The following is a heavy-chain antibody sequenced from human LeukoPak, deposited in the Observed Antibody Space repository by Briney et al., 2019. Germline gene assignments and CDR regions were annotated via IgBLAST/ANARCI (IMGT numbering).Heavy chain of an antibody. CDR2: ISSSGSTK. CDR3: ARGGYSRGSFDY. J-gene: IGHJ4*02. CDR1: GFTFSSYE. V-gene: IGHV3-48*03. Sequence: PGGSLRLSCAASGFTFSSYEMNWVRQAPGKGLEWLSYISSSGSTKYYADSVKGRFTISRDNAKNSLYLQMNGLRAEDTAVYYCARGGYSRGSFDYSGQGTLVTVSS. D-gene: IGHD2-21*01.